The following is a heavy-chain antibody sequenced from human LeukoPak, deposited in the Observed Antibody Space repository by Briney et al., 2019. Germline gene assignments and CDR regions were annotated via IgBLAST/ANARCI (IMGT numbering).Heavy chain of an antibody. CDR1: GFTFSSNA. J-gene: IGHJ3*02. V-gene: IGHV3-48*04. CDR3: ATTSSWYAFDI. D-gene: IGHD6-13*01. CDR2: ITTSSGTI. Sequence: AGGSLRLSCAASGFTFSSNAMNWVRQAPGKGLEWLSYITTSSGTIYYADSVKGRFTISRDNAKNSLYLQMSSLRAEGTAVYYCATTSSWYAFDIWGQGTMVTVSS.